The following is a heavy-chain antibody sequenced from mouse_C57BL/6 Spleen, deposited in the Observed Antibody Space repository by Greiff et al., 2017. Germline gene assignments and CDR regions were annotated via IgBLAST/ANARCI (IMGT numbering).Heavy chain of an antibody. CDR1: GFTFSDYG. CDR3: ARRAYYSNPHAMDY. Sequence: VQLKESGGGLVKPGGSLKLSCAASGFTFSDYGMHWVRQAPEKGLEWVAYISSGSSTIYYADTVKGRFTISRDNAKNTLFLQMTSLRSEDTAMYYCARRAYYSNPHAMDYWGQGTSVTVSS. D-gene: IGHD2-5*01. J-gene: IGHJ4*01. CDR2: ISSGSSTI. V-gene: IGHV5-17*01.